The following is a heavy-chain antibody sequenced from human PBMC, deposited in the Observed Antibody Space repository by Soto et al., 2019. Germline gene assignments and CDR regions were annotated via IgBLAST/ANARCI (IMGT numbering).Heavy chain of an antibody. Sequence: QVQLQESGPGLVKPSGTLSLTCAVSGGSISSSSWWTWVRQSPGKGLEWIGEIFESGATNYNPSLKSRLTMSVDKSKNQFSLYLSSLTAADTAVYFCTTSHAGELNNWGQGTLVTVAS. CDR1: GGSISSSSW. CDR2: IFESGAT. CDR3: TTSHAGELNN. V-gene: IGHV4-4*02. J-gene: IGHJ4*02. D-gene: IGHD1-7*01.